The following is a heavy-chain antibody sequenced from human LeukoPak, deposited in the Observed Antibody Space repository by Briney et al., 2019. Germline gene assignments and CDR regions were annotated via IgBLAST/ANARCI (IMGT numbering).Heavy chain of an antibody. J-gene: IGHJ5*02. CDR3: ARGYYYDSSGYIPYNWFDP. D-gene: IGHD3-22*01. CDR1: GFTFSSYT. Sequence: PGGSLRLSCAASGFTFSSYTMNWVRQAPGKGLEWVAVISYDGSNKYYTDSVKGRFTISRDNSKNTLYLQMNSLRSEDTAVYYCARGYYYDSSGYIPYNWFDPWGEGTLVTVSS. V-gene: IGHV3-30*03. CDR2: ISYDGSNK.